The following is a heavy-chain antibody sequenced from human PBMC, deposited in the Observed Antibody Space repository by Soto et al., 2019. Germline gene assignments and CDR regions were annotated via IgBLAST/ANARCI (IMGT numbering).Heavy chain of an antibody. V-gene: IGHV3-11*06. J-gene: IGHJ5*02. D-gene: IGHD1-7*01. Sequence: GGFLRLSCAASGFTFSDYYMSWIRQAPGKGLEWVSYISDSSSNTNYGDSVKGRFTISRDNAKNLLYLQMNSLRAEDTAVYYCAKGEGYKWNYEFDPWGQGTLVTVSS. CDR3: AKGEGYKWNYEFDP. CDR2: ISDSSSNT. CDR1: GFTFSDYY.